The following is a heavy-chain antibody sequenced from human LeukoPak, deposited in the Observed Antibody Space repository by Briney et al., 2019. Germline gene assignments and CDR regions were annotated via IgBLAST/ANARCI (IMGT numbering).Heavy chain of an antibody. Sequence: GGSLRLSCAASGFIFSSYSMSWVRQAPGMGLEWVSVITGSGGNTYYADSVKGRFTISRDNSQNTLYLQMNSLRADDTAVYYCAKGLLRAYFDYWGQGTLVTVSS. CDR1: GFIFSSYS. V-gene: IGHV3-23*01. CDR3: AKGLLRAYFDY. J-gene: IGHJ4*02. D-gene: IGHD5-24*01. CDR2: ITGSGGNT.